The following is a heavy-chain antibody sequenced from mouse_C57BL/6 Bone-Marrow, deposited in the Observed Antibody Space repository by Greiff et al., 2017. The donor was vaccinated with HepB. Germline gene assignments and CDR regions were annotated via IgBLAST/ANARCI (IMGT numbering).Heavy chain of an antibody. CDR1: GFSLTSYG. V-gene: IGHV2-6*01. CDR3: ASNYGDAMDY. J-gene: IGHJ4*01. Sequence: QVQLQQSGPGLVAPSQSLSITCTVSGFSLTSYGVDWVRQSPGKGLEWLGVIWGVGSTNYNSALKSRLSISKGNSKSQVFLKMNSLQTDDTAMYYCASNYGDAMDYWGQGTSVTVSS. CDR2: IWGVGST. D-gene: IGHD1-1*01.